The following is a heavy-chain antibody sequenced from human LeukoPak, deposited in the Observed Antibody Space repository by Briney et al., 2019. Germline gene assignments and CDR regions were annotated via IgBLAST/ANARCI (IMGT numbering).Heavy chain of an antibody. J-gene: IGHJ6*03. CDR3: AREADSSSSSNYYYYMDV. V-gene: IGHV3-20*04. CDR2: INWNGGST. CDR1: GFTFDDYG. D-gene: IGHD6-6*01. Sequence: GGSLRLSCAASGFTFDDYGMSWVRQAPGKGLEWVSGINWNGGSTGYADSVKGRFTISRDNAKNSLYLQMNSLRAEDTALYYCAREADSSSSSNYYYYMDVWGKGTTVTVSS.